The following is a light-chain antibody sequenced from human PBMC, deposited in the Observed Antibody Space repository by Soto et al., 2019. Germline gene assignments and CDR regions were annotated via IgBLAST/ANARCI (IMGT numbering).Light chain of an antibody. CDR3: SSYTSSSTLEV. CDR2: DVS. J-gene: IGLJ1*01. V-gene: IGLV2-14*01. CDR1: SSDVGGYDY. Sequence: QSALTQPASVSGSPGQSITISCTGTSSDVGGYDYVSWFQQHPGRAPKLMIYDVSYRPSGVSNRFSGSKSGNTASLTISGLQAEDEGDYYCSSYTSSSTLEVFGTGTKLTVL.